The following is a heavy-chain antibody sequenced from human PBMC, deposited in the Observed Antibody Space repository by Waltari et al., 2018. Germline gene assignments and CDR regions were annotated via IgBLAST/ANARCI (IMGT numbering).Heavy chain of an antibody. Sequence: QVQLQESGPGLVKPSETLSLTCTVSGGSISTYYWSWIRQSPGKGLEWIGYMYYSGTTNHNPSLKSRVTISVDTSKNQFSLKLSSVTAADTAVYYCARSYLGTYGSGNYFSYFDYWGQGTLVTASS. D-gene: IGHD3-10*01. CDR3: ARSYLGTYGSGNYFSYFDY. CDR1: GGSISTYY. V-gene: IGHV4-59*01. CDR2: MYYSGTT. J-gene: IGHJ4*02.